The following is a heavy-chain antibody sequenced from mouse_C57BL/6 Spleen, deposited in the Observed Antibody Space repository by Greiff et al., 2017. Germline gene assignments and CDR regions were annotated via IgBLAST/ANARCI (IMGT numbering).Heavy chain of an antibody. CDR3: ASWPLYDAYYFDY. CDR1: GYTFTSYW. V-gene: IGHV1-72*01. CDR2: IDPNSGGT. J-gene: IGHJ2*01. D-gene: IGHD2-3*01. Sequence: QVQLKQPGAELVKPGASVKLSCKASGYTFTSYWMHWVKQRPGRGLEWIGRIDPNSGGTKYNEKFKSKATLTVDKPSSTAYMQLSSLTSEDSAVYYCASWPLYDAYYFDYWGQGTTLTVSS.